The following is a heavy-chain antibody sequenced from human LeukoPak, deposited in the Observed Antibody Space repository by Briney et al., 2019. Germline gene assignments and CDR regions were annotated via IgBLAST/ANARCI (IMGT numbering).Heavy chain of an antibody. V-gene: IGHV1-18*01. J-gene: IGHJ4*02. CDR2: ISAYSGNT. Sequence: ASVKVSCKASGYTFTNYGISWVRQAPGQGLEWMGWISAYSGNTNYARNFQGTVTMTTDTSTSTAYMELRSLRSDDTAVYYCARDLRGWTYFFDYWGQGTLVTVSS. D-gene: IGHD6-19*01. CDR3: ARDLRGWTYFFDY. CDR1: GYTFTNYG.